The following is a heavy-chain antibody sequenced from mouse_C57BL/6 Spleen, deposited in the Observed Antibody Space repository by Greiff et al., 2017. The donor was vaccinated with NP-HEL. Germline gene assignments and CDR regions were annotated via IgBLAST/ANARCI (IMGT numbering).Heavy chain of an antibody. CDR2: IDPSDSET. D-gene: IGHD1-1*01. V-gene: IGHV1-52*01. CDR1: GYTFTSYW. Sequence: QVQLQQPGAELVRPGSSVKLSCKASGYTFTSYWMHWVKQRPIQGLEWIGNIDPSDSETHYNQKFKDKATLTVDKSSSTAYMQLSSLTSEDSAVYYCARGDGSSPAWFAYWGKGTLVSVSA. CDR3: ARGDGSSPAWFAY. J-gene: IGHJ3*01.